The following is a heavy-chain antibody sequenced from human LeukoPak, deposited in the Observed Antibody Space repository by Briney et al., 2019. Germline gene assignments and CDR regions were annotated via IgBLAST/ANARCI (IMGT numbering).Heavy chain of an antibody. CDR3: AREDPQTTVPEGMDV. J-gene: IGHJ6*02. V-gene: IGHV4-61*01. D-gene: IGHD4-17*01. Sequence: PSETLSLTCTVSGGSISSSSYYWSWIRQSPGKGLEWIGYIYYSGTTNYNPSLKSRVTISVDTSKNQFSLQLRSVTAADTAVYYCAREDPQTTVPEGMDVWGQGTTVTVSS. CDR2: IYYSGTT. CDR1: GGSISSSSYY.